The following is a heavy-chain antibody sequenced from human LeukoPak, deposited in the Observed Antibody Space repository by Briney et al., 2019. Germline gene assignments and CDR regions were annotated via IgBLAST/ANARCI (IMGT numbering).Heavy chain of an antibody. CDR3: ARVRYCSSTSCYYGSGYMDV. CDR1: GFTFVSYN. CDR2: ISSSSSLI. D-gene: IGHD2-2*01. V-gene: IGHV3-48*01. Sequence: GGSLRLSCAASGFTFVSYNMNWVRQAPGKGLEWVAYISSSSSLIYYAGSVKGRFTVSRDSVKRSLYLQMNSLRAEDTAVYYCARVRYCSSTSCYYGSGYMDVWGKGTTVTVSS. J-gene: IGHJ6*03.